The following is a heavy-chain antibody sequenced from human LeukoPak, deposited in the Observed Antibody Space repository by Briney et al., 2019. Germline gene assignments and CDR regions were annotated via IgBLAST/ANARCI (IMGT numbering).Heavy chain of an antibody. Sequence: SETLSLTCAVYGGSFSGYYWSWIRQPPGKGLEWIGEINHSGSTNYNPSLKSRVTISVDTSKNQFSLKLSSVTAADTAVYYCARSFSRVRGVTPDYAFDIWGQGTMVTVSS. V-gene: IGHV4-34*01. D-gene: IGHD3-10*01. J-gene: IGHJ3*02. CDR3: ARSFSRVRGVTPDYAFDI. CDR2: INHSGST. CDR1: GGSFSGYY.